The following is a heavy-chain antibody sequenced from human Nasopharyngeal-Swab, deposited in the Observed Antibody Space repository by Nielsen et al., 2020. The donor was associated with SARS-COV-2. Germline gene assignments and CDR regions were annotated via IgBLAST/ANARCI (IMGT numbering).Heavy chain of an antibody. Sequence: GESLKISCKGSGYSFTSYWIGWVRQMPGKGLEWMGIIYPGDSDTRYSPSFQGQVTISADKSISTAYLQWSSLKASDTAMYYCARRGNKIPYYYYGMDVWGQGTTVTVSS. V-gene: IGHV5-51*01. D-gene: IGHD1-26*01. CDR3: ARRGNKIPYYYYGMDV. CDR2: IYPGDSDT. J-gene: IGHJ6*02. CDR1: GYSFTSYW.